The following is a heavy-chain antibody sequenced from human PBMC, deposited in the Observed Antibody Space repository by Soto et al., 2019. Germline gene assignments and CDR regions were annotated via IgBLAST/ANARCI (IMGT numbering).Heavy chain of an antibody. CDR3: ARAPYSSGWYYFDY. V-gene: IGHV4-39*01. CDR1: GGSISSSSYY. CDR2: IYYSGST. D-gene: IGHD6-19*01. Sequence: PSETLSLXCTVSGGSISSSSYYWGWIRQPPGKGLEWIGSIYYSGSTYYNPSLKSRVTISVDTSKNQFSLKLSSVTAADTAVYYCARAPYSSGWYYFDYWGQGTLVTVSS. J-gene: IGHJ4*02.